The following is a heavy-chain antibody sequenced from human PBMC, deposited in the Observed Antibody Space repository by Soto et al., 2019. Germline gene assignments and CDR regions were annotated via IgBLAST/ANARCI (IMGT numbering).Heavy chain of an antibody. D-gene: IGHD3-3*01. CDR3: ARSSSNAYYDFWSGYNWFDP. CDR1: CYTFTSYG. J-gene: IGHJ5*02. Sequence: ASVEVSCKASCYTFTSYGISWVRQAPGQGLEWMGWISAYNGNTNYAQKLQGRVTMTTDTSTSTAYMELRSLRSDDTAVYYCARSSSNAYYDFWSGYNWFDPWGQGTLVTV. V-gene: IGHV1-18*01. CDR2: ISAYNGNT.